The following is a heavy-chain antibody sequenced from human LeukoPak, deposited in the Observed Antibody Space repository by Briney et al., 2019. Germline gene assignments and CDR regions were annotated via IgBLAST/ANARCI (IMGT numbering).Heavy chain of an antibody. CDR1: GFTFSSYS. Sequence: KPGVSLRLSCAASGFTFSSYSMNWVRQAPGKGLEWVSSISSSSSYIYYADSVKGRFTISRDNAKNSLYLQMNSLRAEDTAVYYCARVVTAAGPWQYYGMDVWGKGTTVTVSS. CDR2: ISSSSSYI. V-gene: IGHV3-21*01. CDR3: ARVVTAAGPWQYYGMDV. J-gene: IGHJ6*04. D-gene: IGHD6-13*01.